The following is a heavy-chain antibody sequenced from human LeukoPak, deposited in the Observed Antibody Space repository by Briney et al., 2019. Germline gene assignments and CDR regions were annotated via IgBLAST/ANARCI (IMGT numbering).Heavy chain of an antibody. D-gene: IGHD4-23*01. CDR3: AKGNGFRAFGLDY. CDR2: ISGSGGST. Sequence: GGFLRLSCAASGFTFSCYAMSWVRQAPGKGLEWVSAISGSGGSTHYADSVKGRFTISRDNSKNTLYLQMNSLRAEDTAVYYCAKGNGFRAFGLDYWGQGTLVTVSS. J-gene: IGHJ4*02. V-gene: IGHV3-23*01. CDR1: GFTFSCYA.